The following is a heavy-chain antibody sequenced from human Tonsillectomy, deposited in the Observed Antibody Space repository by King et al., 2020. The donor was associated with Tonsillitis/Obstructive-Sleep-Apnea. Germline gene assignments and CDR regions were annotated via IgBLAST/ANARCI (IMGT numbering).Heavy chain of an antibody. CDR2: ISSSGSTI. Sequence: VKLVESGGGLVQPGGSLRLSCAASGFTFSSYEMNWVRQAPGKGLEWVSYISSSGSTIYYADSVKGRFTISRDNAKNSLYLQMNSLRAEDTAVYYCARDSGSSGWSPNAFDIWGQGTMVTVSS. J-gene: IGHJ3*02. CDR3: ARDSGSSGWSPNAFDI. V-gene: IGHV3-48*03. CDR1: GFTFSSYE. D-gene: IGHD6-19*01.